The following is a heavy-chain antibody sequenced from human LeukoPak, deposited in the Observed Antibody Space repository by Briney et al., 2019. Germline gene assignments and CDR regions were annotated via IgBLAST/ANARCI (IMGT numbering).Heavy chain of an antibody. CDR3: AKDGSGGDYDFPHGMAV. Sequence: GGSLRQSFGPPRFQFWSHEINSVRQAPGKGLEWVAYISSSGRTTSYADSVKGRFTISRANAKNSLYLQMNRLRAQDPPVYYCAKDGSGGDYDFPHGMAVWGQGTTVTVSS. V-gene: IGHV3-48*03. CDR1: RFQFWSHE. D-gene: IGHD4-17*01. J-gene: IGHJ6*02. CDR2: ISSSGRTT.